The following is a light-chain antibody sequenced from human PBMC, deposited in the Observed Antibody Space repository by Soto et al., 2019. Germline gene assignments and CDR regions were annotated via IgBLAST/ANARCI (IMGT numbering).Light chain of an antibody. Sequence: QSVLTQPPSVSGAPGQRVTISCTGSSSNIGAGYDVHWYQQLPGTAPKLLNYDNNNRPSGVPDRFSGSKSGTSASLAITGLQAEDEADYFCQSYDTSLSGFYVFGTGTKLTVL. V-gene: IGLV1-40*01. J-gene: IGLJ1*01. CDR1: SSNIGAGYD. CDR2: DNN. CDR3: QSYDTSLSGFYV.